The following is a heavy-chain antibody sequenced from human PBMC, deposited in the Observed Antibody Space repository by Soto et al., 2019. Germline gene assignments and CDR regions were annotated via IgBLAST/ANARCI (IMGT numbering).Heavy chain of an antibody. CDR2: ISSSSSYI. Sequence: GGSLRLSCAASGFTFSSYSMNWVRQAPGKGLEWVSSISSSSSYIYYADSVKGRFTISRDNAKNSLYLQMNSLRAEDTAVYYCAREGTDWNELHGMDVWGQGTTVTVSS. D-gene: IGHD1-1*01. CDR1: GFTFSSYS. J-gene: IGHJ6*02. V-gene: IGHV3-21*01. CDR3: AREGTDWNELHGMDV.